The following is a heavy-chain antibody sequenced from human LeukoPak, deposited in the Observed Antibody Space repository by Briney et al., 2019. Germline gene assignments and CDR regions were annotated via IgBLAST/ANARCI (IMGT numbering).Heavy chain of an antibody. CDR1: GGSFSGYY. D-gene: IGHD6-6*01. Sequence: SETLSLTCAVYGGSFSGYYWSWIRQPPGKGPEWIGEINHSGSTNYNPSLKSRVTISVDTSKNQFSLKLSSVTAADTAVYYCARGVSIAALKPFDYWGQGTLVTVSS. V-gene: IGHV4-34*01. CDR2: INHSGST. J-gene: IGHJ4*02. CDR3: ARGVSIAALKPFDY.